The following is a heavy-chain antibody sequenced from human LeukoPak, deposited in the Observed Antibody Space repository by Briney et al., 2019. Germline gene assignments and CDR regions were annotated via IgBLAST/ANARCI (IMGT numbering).Heavy chain of an antibody. J-gene: IGHJ4*02. Sequence: SVKVSCKASGYTFTSYGISWVRQAPGQGLEWMGRIIPILGIANYAQKFQGRVTITADKSTSTAYMELSSLRSEDTAVYYCARVRYYDSSGYRNYWGQGTLVTVSS. CDR1: GYTFTSYG. CDR2: IIPILGIA. D-gene: IGHD3-22*01. V-gene: IGHV1-69*04. CDR3: ARVRYYDSSGYRNY.